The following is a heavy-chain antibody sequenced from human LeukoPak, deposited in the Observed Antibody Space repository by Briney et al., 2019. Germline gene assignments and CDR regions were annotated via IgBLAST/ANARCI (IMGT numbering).Heavy chain of an antibody. CDR2: ISYDGSNE. CDR3: ATDGRLLDY. V-gene: IGHV3-30*04. Sequence: GGSLRLSCAASGFTFSNYEMHWVRQAPGKGLEWVAIISYDGSNEYYADSVKGRFTISRDNSKNTLYLQMNSLTAADTAVYYCATDGRLLDYWGHGTLVTVSS. CDR1: GFTFSNYE. J-gene: IGHJ4*01.